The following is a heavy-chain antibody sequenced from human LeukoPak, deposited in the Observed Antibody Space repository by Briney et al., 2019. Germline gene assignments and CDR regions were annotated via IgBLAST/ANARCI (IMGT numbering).Heavy chain of an antibody. Sequence: PSETLSLTCTVSGGSISSSSYYWGWIRQPPGKGLEWIGSIYYSGSTYYNPSLKSRVTISVDTSKNQFSLKLSSVTAADTAVYYCARLRHDSSGYYWFGPWGRGTLVTVSS. V-gene: IGHV4-39*01. CDR2: IYYSGST. J-gene: IGHJ5*02. CDR1: GGSISSSSYY. D-gene: IGHD3-22*01. CDR3: ARLRHDSSGYYWFGP.